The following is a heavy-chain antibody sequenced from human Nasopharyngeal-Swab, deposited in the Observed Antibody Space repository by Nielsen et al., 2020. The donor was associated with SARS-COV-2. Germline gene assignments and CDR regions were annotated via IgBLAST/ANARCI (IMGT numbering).Heavy chain of an antibody. J-gene: IGHJ2*01. CDR3: ARDRAAAAYWYFDL. D-gene: IGHD6-13*01. CDR2: IYSGGST. CDR1: GFTVSSNY. V-gene: IGHV3-53*01. Sequence: GESLKISYAASGFTVSSNYMSWVRQAPGKGLEWVSVIYSGGSTYYADSVKGRFTISRDNSKNTLYLQMNSLRAEDTAVYYCARDRAAAAYWYFDLWGRGTLVTVSS.